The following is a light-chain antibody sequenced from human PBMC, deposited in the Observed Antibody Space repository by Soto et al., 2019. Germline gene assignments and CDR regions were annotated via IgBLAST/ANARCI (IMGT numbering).Light chain of an antibody. CDR3: QQSYNTPWT. Sequence: EIVLTQSPATLSLSPGERATLSCRASQSVDSSLAWYQQKPGQAPRLLIYDASKRASGIPARFSGSASGTDFTLTISSLEPEDFAVYYCQQSYNTPWTFGQGTKVEIK. CDR1: QSVDSS. CDR2: DAS. V-gene: IGKV3-11*01. J-gene: IGKJ1*01.